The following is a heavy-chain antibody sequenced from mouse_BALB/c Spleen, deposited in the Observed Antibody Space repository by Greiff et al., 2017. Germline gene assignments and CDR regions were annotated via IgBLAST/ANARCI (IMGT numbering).Heavy chain of an antibody. J-gene: IGHJ2*01. CDR3: ARHGGGTYFDY. CDR1: GFTFSSYG. CDR2: ISSGGSYT. D-gene: IGHD2-14*01. V-gene: IGHV5-6*02. Sequence: DVMLVESGGDLVKPGGSLKLSCAASGFTFSSYGMSWVRQTPDKRLEWVATISSGGSYTYYPDSVKGRFTISRDNAKNTLYLQMSSLKSEDTAMYYCARHGGGTYFDYWGQGTTLTVSS.